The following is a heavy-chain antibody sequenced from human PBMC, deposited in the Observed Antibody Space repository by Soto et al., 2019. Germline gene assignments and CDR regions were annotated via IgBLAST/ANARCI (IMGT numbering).Heavy chain of an antibody. CDR2: ISSSGSTI. CDR3: ARVRSASFDP. V-gene: IGHV3-48*03. J-gene: IGHJ5*02. Sequence: EVQLVESGGGLVQPGGSLRLSCAASGFTFSSYEMNWVRQAPGKGLEWVSYISSSGSTIYYADSVKGRFTISRDNAKNYLDLQMNSRRAEDTAVYYCARVRSASFDPWGQGTLVTVSS. D-gene: IGHD3-3*01. CDR1: GFTFSSYE.